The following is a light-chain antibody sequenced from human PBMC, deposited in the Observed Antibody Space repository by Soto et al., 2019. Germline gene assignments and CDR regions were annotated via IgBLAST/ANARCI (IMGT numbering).Light chain of an antibody. CDR3: QVWDGRSDHWV. V-gene: IGLV3-21*02. J-gene: IGLJ3*02. CDR1: NIGSKS. CDR2: DDS. Sequence: SYELTQPPSVSVAPGQTARITCGGNNIGSKSVHWYQQKPGQAPVLVVYDDSGRPSGIPERFSGSNSGNTATLTISRVEAGDEADYYCQVWDGRSDHWVFGGGIKVTVL.